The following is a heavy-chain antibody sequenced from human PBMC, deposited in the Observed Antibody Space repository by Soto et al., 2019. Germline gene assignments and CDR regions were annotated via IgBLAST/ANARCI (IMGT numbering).Heavy chain of an antibody. CDR3: ARDPGSSSWYSPYYYGMDV. V-gene: IGHV4-30-4*01. Sequence: PSETLSLTCTVSGGSISSGDYYWSWIRQPPGKGLEWIGYIYYSGSTYYNPSLKSRVTISVDTSKNQFSLKLSSVTAEDTAVYYCARDPGSSSWYSPYYYGMDVWGQGTTVTVPS. D-gene: IGHD6-13*01. CDR1: GGSISSGDYY. J-gene: IGHJ6*02. CDR2: IYYSGST.